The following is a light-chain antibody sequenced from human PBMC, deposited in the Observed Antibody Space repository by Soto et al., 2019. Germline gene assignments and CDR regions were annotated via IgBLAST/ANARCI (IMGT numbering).Light chain of an antibody. CDR2: RTD. V-gene: IGLV1-47*01. CDR3: AAYTGNWNGPV. CDR1: SSTFANNY. J-gene: IGLJ2*01. Sequence: QSALTQPPSVSGTPGLRVSISCSGDSSTFANNYVHWYQQVPGAAPKLLMYRTDQRPSGVPERFSGSKSGTSASLTISGLRPEDEAQYYCAAYTGNWNGPVFGGGTKLTVL.